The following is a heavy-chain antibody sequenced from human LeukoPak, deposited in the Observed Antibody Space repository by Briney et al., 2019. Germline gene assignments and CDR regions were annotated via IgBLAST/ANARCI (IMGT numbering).Heavy chain of an antibody. J-gene: IGHJ4*02. V-gene: IGHV3-73*01. D-gene: IGHD2-21*01. CDR1: GFTFSDSG. CDR3: TRYGDYPFDY. CDR2: IRSKANSYAT. Sequence: GGSLRLSCAASGFTFSDSGMHWVRQASGKGLEWVGRIRSKANSYATAYAASVKGRFTISRDDPKNTAYLQMNSLKTEDTTVYYCTRYGDYPFDYWGQGTLVTVSS.